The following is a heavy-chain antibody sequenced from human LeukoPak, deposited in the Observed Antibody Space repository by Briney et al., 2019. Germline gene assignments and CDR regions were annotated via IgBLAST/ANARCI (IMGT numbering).Heavy chain of an antibody. D-gene: IGHD1-26*01. J-gene: IGHJ4*02. CDR1: GGTFSSYA. Sequence: SVEVSCKASGGTFSSYAISWVRQAPGQGLEWMGRIFPIFATANYAQKFQGRVTITADVSTSTAYMELSSLRSEDTAVYYCARESGSYEAYFDYWGQGTLVTVSS. V-gene: IGHV1-69*13. CDR2: IFPIFATA. CDR3: ARESGSYEAYFDY.